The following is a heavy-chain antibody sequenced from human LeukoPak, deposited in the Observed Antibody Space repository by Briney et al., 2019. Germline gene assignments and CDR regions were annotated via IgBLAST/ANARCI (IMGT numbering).Heavy chain of an antibody. CDR3: ARSPFFKTRDYYMDV. CDR1: GYSISNGYY. V-gene: IGHV4-38-2*02. Sequence: KPSETLSLTCTVSGYSISNGYYWGWIRQSPGKGLEWIGTIYHSGPTYYNPSLKSRVIISVDTSKNQFSLNLSSVTAADTAVYYCARSPFFKTRDYYMDVWGKGTTVTVS. CDR2: IYHSGPT. J-gene: IGHJ6*03.